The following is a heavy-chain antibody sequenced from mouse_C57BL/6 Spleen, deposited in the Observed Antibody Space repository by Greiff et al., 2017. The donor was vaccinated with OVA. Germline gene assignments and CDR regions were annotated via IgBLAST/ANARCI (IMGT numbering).Heavy chain of an antibody. CDR3: ASANWDDYYAMDY. CDR2: IYPGSGNT. J-gene: IGHJ4*01. CDR1: GYTFTDYY. Sequence: QVQLQQSGAELVRPGASVKLSCKASGYTFTDYYINWVKQRPGQGLEWIARIYPGSGNTYYNEKFKGKATLTAEKSSSTAYMQLSSLTSEDSAVYFCASANWDDYYAMDYWGQGTSVTVSS. D-gene: IGHD4-1*01. V-gene: IGHV1-76*01.